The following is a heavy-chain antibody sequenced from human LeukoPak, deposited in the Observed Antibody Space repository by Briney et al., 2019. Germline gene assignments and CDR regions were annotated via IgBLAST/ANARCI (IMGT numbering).Heavy chain of an antibody. CDR2: IYYSGST. D-gene: IGHD3-22*01. Sequence: SETLSLTCTVSSVSISSYYWSWIRQPPGKGLEWIGYIYYSGSTNYNPSLKSRVTISVDTSKNQFSLKLSSVTAADTAVYYCARGKTYYDISKDAFDIWGQGTMVTVSS. J-gene: IGHJ3*02. CDR3: ARGKTYYDISKDAFDI. V-gene: IGHV4-59*01. CDR1: SVSISSYY.